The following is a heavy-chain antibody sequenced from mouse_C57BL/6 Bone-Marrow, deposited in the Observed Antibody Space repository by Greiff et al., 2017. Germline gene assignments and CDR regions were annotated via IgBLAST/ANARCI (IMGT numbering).Heavy chain of an antibody. J-gene: IGHJ3*01. D-gene: IGHD2-3*01. CDR1: GYTFTSYW. CDR2: IDPSDSYT. Sequence: QVQLQQSGAELVMPGASVKLSCKASGYTFTSYWMHWVKQRPGQGLEWIGEIDPSDSYTNYNQKFKGKSTLTVDKSSSTAYMQLSSLTSEDSAVYYCARLDGYYKFAYWGQGTQITVSA. V-gene: IGHV1-69*01. CDR3: ARLDGYYKFAY.